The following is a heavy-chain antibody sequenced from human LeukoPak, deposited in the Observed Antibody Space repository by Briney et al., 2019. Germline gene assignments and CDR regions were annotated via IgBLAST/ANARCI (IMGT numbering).Heavy chain of an antibody. CDR1: GYTFTSYD. D-gene: IGHD6-19*01. J-gene: IGHJ6*03. CDR2: MNPNSGNT. CDR3: ARGQSSGGWLGYDYYYYMDV. Sequence: GASVKVSCKASGYTFTSYDINWVRQATGQGLEWMGWMNPNSGNTGYAQKFQGRVTMTRNTSISTAYMELSSLRSEDTAVYYCARGQSSGGWLGYDYYYYMDVWGKGTTVTISS. V-gene: IGHV1-8*01.